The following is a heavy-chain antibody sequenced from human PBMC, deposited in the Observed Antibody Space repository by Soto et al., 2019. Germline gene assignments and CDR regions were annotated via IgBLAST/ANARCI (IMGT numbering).Heavy chain of an antibody. V-gene: IGHV1-58*01. CDR2: IVVGSGST. CDR1: GFTFSNSA. D-gene: IGHD2-21*01. CDR3: ALVRGWFDP. J-gene: IGHJ5*02. Sequence: ASVKVSCKASGFTFSNSAVQWVRQARGQRLEWIGWIVVGSGSTNYAQNFQERVTITRDMSTSTAYMQLSSLTFEDTAFYYCALVRGWFDPWGQGTLVTVSS.